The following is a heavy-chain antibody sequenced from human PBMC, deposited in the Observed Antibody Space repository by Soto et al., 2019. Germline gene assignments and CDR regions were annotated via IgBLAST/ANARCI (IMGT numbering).Heavy chain of an antibody. CDR2: IKEDGSER. Sequence: EVQLVESGGGLVQPGGSLRLSCAVSGFNFNNYRMSWVRQAPGKGLEWVATIKEDGSERYYVPSVRGRFTISRDNAQNSLRLQMNSLRADDTAVYYCASLKVGSAWDFWGQGTLVTVSS. J-gene: IGHJ4*02. D-gene: IGHD6-19*01. CDR3: ASLKVGSAWDF. CDR1: GFNFNNYR. V-gene: IGHV3-7*03.